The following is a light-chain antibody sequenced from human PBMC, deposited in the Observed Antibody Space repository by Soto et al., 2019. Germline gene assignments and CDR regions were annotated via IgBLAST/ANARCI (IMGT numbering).Light chain of an antibody. Sequence: EVVLTQSPGTLSLSPGERATLSCRASQTISSSYLAWYQQRPGQAPRLLIYGASNRATGIPDRFIGSGSGTDFTLTINRLEPEDFAVFYCHHYGGSPPFTFGQGTKLDI. CDR1: QTISSSY. V-gene: IGKV3-20*01. CDR3: HHYGGSPPFT. CDR2: GAS. J-gene: IGKJ2*01.